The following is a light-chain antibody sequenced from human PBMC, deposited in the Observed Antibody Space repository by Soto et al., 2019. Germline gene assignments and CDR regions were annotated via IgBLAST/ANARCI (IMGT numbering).Light chain of an antibody. CDR1: QDISNY. CDR2: DAS. CDR3: QQYDNLPG. Sequence: DIQMTQSPSSVSASVGDRVTITCQASQDISNYLNWYQQKPGKAPKLLIYDASNLETGVPSRFSGSGSGTDFTFTISSLQPEDIATYYCQQYDNLPGFGPGTKVDIK. V-gene: IGKV1-33*01. J-gene: IGKJ3*01.